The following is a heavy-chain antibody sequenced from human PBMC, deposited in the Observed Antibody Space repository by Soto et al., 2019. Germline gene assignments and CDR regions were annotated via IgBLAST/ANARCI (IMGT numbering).Heavy chain of an antibody. D-gene: IGHD6-6*01. J-gene: IGHJ4*02. CDR1: GYTFTGYY. V-gene: IGHV1-2*02. CDR3: ARVPSIAVSRRAHFDY. CDR2: INPNSGGT. Sequence: ASVKVSCKASGYTFTGYYMHWVRQAPGQGLEWMGWINPNSGGTNYAQKFQGRVTMTRDTSISTAYMELSRLRSDDTAVYYCARVPSIAVSRRAHFDYWGQGTLVTVSS.